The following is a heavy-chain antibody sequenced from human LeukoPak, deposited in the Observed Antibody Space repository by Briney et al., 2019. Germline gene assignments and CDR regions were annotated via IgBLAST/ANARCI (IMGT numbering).Heavy chain of an antibody. CDR2: IIPIFGTA. CDR1: GYTFTSYA. CDR3: AREPVVLRFLEWSKNNNWFDP. Sequence: SVKVSCTASGYTFTSYAISWVRQAPGQGLGWMGGIIPIFGTANYAQKFQGRVTITADESTSTAYMELSSLRSEDTAVYYCAREPVVLRFLEWSKNNNWFDPWGQGTLVTVSS. D-gene: IGHD3-3*01. V-gene: IGHV1-69*01. J-gene: IGHJ5*02.